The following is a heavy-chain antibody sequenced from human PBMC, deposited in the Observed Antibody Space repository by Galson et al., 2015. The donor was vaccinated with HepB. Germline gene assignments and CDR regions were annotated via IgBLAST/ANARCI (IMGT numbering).Heavy chain of an antibody. Sequence: SETLSLTCSVSGGSISTYYWTWIRQPAGKGLEWIGRIHNTGSTDYNPSFKSRVTISIDTSKSQFSLKLSSVTAADTAIYYCAREPGDRSWSASYTSHFGMDLWGQGTTVSVSS. D-gene: IGHD3-3*01. V-gene: IGHV4-4*07. CDR2: IHNTGST. CDR3: AREPGDRSWSASYTSHFGMDL. CDR1: GGSISTYY. J-gene: IGHJ6*02.